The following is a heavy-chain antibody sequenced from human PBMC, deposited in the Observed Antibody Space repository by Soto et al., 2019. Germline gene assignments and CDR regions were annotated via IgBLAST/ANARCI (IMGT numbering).Heavy chain of an antibody. V-gene: IGHV4-31*03. D-gene: IGHD2-15*01. CDR3: ARAPYCSGGSCYPDY. CDR2: IYYSGST. Sequence: QVQLQESGPGLVKPSQTLSLTCTVSGGSISSGGYYWSWIRQHPGKGLEWIGYIYYSGSTYYNPSLKSRVTTXXDXSXSQFSLKLSSVTAADTAVYYCARAPYCSGGSCYPDYWGQGTLVTVSS. CDR1: GGSISSGGYY. J-gene: IGHJ4*02.